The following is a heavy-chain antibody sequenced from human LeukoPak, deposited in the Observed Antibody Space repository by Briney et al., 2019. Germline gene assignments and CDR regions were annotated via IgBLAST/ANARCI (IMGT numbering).Heavy chain of an antibody. CDR3: YGSGTTFDY. D-gene: IGHD3-10*01. J-gene: IGHJ4*02. CDR2: ISYDGSNK. Sequence: GGSLRLSCAASGFTFSRDWMHWVRQAPGKGLEWVAVISYDGSNKYYADSVKGRFTISRDNSKNTLYLQMNSLRAEDTAVYYSYGSGTTFDYWGQGTLVTVSS. V-gene: IGHV3-30*03. CDR1: GFTFSRDW.